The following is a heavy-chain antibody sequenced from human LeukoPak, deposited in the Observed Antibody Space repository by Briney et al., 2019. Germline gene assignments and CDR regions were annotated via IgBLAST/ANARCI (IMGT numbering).Heavy chain of an antibody. D-gene: IGHD4-23*01. CDR2: ISGSGGST. Sequence: GGSLRLSCAASGFTFSSYAMSWVRQAPGKGLEWVSAISGSGGSTYYADSVKGRLTISRDNSKNTLYLQMNSLRAEDTAVYYCAKGLATVGSSRYYFDYWGQGTLVTVSS. V-gene: IGHV3-23*01. J-gene: IGHJ4*02. CDR1: GFTFSSYA. CDR3: AKGLATVGSSRYYFDY.